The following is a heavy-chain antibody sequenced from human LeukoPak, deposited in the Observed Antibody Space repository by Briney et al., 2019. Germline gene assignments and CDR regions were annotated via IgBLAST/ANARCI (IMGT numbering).Heavy chain of an antibody. CDR1: GGSISGYY. CDR2: IYYSGST. J-gene: IGHJ4*02. D-gene: IGHD4-17*01. CDR3: ARARRDYGDYGSLDY. Sequence: SETLSLTCTVSGGSISGYYWSWIRQPPGKGLEWIGYIYYSGSTNYNPSLKSRVTISVDTSKNQFSLKLSSVTAADTAVYYCARARRDYGDYGSLDYWGQGTLVTVSS. V-gene: IGHV4-59*01.